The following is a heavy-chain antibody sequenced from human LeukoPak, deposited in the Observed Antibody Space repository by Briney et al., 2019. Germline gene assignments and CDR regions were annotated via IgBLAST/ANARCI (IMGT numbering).Heavy chain of an antibody. CDR1: GFTFSSYA. V-gene: IGHV3-23*01. J-gene: IGHJ1*01. CDR2: ISGSGGST. D-gene: IGHD1-7*01. CDR3: ARDRTGSTTYFQH. Sequence: PGGSLRLSCAASGFTFSSYAMSWVRQAPGKGLEWVSAISGSGGSTYYADSVKGRFTISRDNAKNSLYLQMNSLRAEDTAVYYCARDRTGSTTYFQHWGQGTLVTVSS.